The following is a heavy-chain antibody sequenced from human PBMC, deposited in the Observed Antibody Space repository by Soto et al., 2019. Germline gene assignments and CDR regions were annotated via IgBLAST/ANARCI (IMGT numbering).Heavy chain of an antibody. CDR3: ARDGDMGGWYHYYYGMDV. D-gene: IGHD6-19*01. Sequence: PSQTLSLTCAISGDSVSSNSAAWNWIRQSPSRGLEWLGRTYYRSKWYNDYAVSVKSRITINPDTSKSQFSLQLNSVTPEDTAVYYCARDGDMGGWYHYYYGMDVWGQGTTVTVSS. V-gene: IGHV6-1*01. CDR1: GDSVSSNSAA. J-gene: IGHJ6*02. CDR2: TYYRSKWYN.